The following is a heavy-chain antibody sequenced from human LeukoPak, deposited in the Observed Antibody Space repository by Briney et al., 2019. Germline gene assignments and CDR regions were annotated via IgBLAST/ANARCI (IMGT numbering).Heavy chain of an antibody. CDR1: GGSISSHY. CDR2: IYHSGST. V-gene: IGHV4-59*11. D-gene: IGHD2-2*01. J-gene: IGHJ3*02. Sequence: SETLSLTCTVSGGSISSHYWSWIRQPPGKGLEWIGYIYHSGSTNYNPSLKSRVTISVDTSKNQFSLKLSSVTAADTAVYYCARAYQLPWDAFDIWGQGTMVTVSS. CDR3: ARAYQLPWDAFDI.